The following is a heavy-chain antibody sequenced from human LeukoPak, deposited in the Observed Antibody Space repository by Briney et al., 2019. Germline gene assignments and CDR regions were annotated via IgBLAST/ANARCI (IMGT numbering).Heavy chain of an antibody. D-gene: IGHD3-10*01. CDR1: GGSISSSSYY. CDR3: ARLMVRGSYYYYGMDV. V-gene: IGHV4-39*07. Sequence: SETLSLTCTVSGGSISSSSYYWGWIRQPPGKGLEWIGSIYYSGSTYYNPSLKSRVTISVDTSKNQFSLKLSSVTAADTAVYYCARLMVRGSYYYYGMDVWGQGTTVTVSS. J-gene: IGHJ6*02. CDR2: IYYSGST.